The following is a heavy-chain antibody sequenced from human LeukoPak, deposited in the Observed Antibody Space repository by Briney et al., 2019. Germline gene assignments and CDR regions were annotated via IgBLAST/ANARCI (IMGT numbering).Heavy chain of an antibody. CDR2: ISSSSSYI. CDR1: GFTFSSYS. D-gene: IGHD2-2*01. J-gene: IGHJ6*03. Sequence: TGGSLRLSCAASGFTFSSYSMNWVRQAPGKGLEWVSSISSSSSYIYYADSVKGRFTISRDNAKNSLYLQMNSLRPEDTAVYYCAKNSPSLYQYYMDVWGKGTTVTVSS. CDR3: AKNSPSLYQYYMDV. V-gene: IGHV3-21*01.